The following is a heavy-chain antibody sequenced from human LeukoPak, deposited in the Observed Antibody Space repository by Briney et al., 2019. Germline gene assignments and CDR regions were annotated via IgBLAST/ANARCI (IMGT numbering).Heavy chain of an antibody. V-gene: IGHV3-7*01. D-gene: IGHD6-13*01. Sequence: GGSLRLSCAASGFTFSSYWMSWVRQAPGKRLEWVANIKQDGSEKYYVDSVKGRFTISRDNAKNSLYLQMNSLRAEDTAVYYCARSSPGIAAAGTNYWGQGTLVTVSS. CDR3: ARSSPGIAAAGTNY. CDR1: GFTFSSYW. J-gene: IGHJ4*02. CDR2: IKQDGSEK.